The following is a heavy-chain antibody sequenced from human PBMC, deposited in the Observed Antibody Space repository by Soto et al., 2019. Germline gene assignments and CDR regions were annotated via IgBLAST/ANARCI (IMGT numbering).Heavy chain of an antibody. D-gene: IGHD6-13*01. CDR2: INHSGST. CDR3: ARGLRIAAYYYYYGMDV. V-gene: IGHV4-34*01. J-gene: IGHJ6*02. CDR1: GGSFSGYY. Sequence: SETLSLTCAVYGGSFSGYYWSWIRQPPGKGLEWIGEINHSGSTNYNPSLKSRVTISVDTSKNQFSLKLSSVTAADTAVYYCARGLRIAAYYYYYGMDVWGQGTTVTVS.